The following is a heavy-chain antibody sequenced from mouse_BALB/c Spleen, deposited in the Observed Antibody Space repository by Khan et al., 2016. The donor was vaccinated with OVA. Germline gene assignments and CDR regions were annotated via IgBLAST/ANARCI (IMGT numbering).Heavy chain of an antibody. Sequence: QVQLQQSGAELARPGASVKLSCKASGYTFTDYYINWVKQRTGQGLEWIGEISPGSGDTYYNEKFKGKATLTADKSSTTAYMPLSSLTSEASAVYFWARRNYFGYTIAYWGQGTLVTVSA. CDR3: ARRNYFGYTIAY. CDR1: GYTFTDYY. D-gene: IGHD1-2*01. CDR2: ISPGSGDT. J-gene: IGHJ3*01. V-gene: IGHV1-77*01.